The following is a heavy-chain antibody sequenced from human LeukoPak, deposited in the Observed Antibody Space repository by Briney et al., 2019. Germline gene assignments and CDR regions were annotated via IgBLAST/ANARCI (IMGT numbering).Heavy chain of an antibody. CDR3: ARDKGIVVVPAAINGRLWFDP. CDR2: INPNSGGT. J-gene: IGHJ5*02. CDR1: GYTFTGYY. Sequence: GASVKVSCKTSGYTFTGYYIHWVRQAPGQGLEWMGRINPNSGGTNYAQKFQGRVTMTRDTPISTVYMELSRLRSDDTAVYYCARDKGIVVVPAAINGRLWFDPWGQGTLVTVSS. D-gene: IGHD2-2*01. V-gene: IGHV1-2*06.